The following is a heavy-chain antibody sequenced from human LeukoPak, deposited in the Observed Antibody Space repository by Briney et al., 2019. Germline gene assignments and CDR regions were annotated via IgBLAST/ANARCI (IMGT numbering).Heavy chain of an antibody. V-gene: IGHV1-2*02. CDR2: INPNSGGT. CDR1: GYTFTGYY. CDR3: ARDKRIAARRTDAFDI. J-gene: IGHJ3*02. D-gene: IGHD6-6*01. Sequence: ASLKVSCKASGYTFTGYYMHWVRQAPGQGLEWMGWINPNSGGTNYAQKFQGRVTMTRDTSISTAYMELSRLRSDDTAVYYCARDKRIAARRTDAFDIWGQGTMVTVSS.